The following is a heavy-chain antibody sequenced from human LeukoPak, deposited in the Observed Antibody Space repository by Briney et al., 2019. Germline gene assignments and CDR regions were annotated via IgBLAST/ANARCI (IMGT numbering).Heavy chain of an antibody. CDR3: ARDSSSWYGFYYYYGMDV. V-gene: IGHV1-2*02. Sequence: ASVKVSCKASGGTFSSYTITWVRQAPGQGLEWMGWINPNSGGTNYAQKFQGRVTMTRDTSISTAYMELSRLRSDDTAVYYCARDSSSWYGFYYYYGMDVWGQGTTVTVSS. J-gene: IGHJ6*02. CDR2: INPNSGGT. D-gene: IGHD6-13*01. CDR1: GGTFSSYT.